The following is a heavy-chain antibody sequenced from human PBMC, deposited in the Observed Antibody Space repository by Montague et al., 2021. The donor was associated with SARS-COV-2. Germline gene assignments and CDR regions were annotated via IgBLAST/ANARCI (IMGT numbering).Heavy chain of an antibody. CDR2: ISMSETRT. D-gene: IGHD5-18*01. J-gene: IGHJ4*02. CDR3: ARVASEPTAMASDY. Sequence: SLRLSCAAAGFTFSRYCMNWVRQAPGKGLEWISYISMSETRTQYADSVKGRFTISRDNARNSLYLQMRSLTGGDTAVYYCARVASEPTAMASDYWGQGTLVTVSS. CDR1: GFTFSRYC. V-gene: IGHV3-48*04.